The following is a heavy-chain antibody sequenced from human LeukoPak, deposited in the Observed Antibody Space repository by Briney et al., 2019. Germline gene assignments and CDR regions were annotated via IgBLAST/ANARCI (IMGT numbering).Heavy chain of an antibody. CDR2: IYDSGST. D-gene: IGHD3-22*01. V-gene: IGHV4-59*12. J-gene: IGHJ3*02. CDR1: GGSISSYY. CDR3: AREAIYDSSGYYYRDAFDM. Sequence: SETLSLTCSVSGGSISSYYWSWVRQPPGKGLEWIGYIYDSGSTNYNPSLQSRVTMSIDTSKNQISLQLTSVTAADTAVYYCAREAIYDSSGYYYRDAFDMWGQGTMVTVSS.